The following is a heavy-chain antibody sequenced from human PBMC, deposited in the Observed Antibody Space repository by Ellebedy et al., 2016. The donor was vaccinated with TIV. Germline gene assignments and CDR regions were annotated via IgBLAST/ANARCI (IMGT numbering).Heavy chain of an antibody. CDR1: GYTFTGYH. CDR2: INPSGGST. J-gene: IGHJ6*02. D-gene: IGHD3-3*01. CDR3: ARGLRPDYDIWSGPVYYYYYGMDV. V-gene: IGHV1-46*01. Sequence: AASVKVSCKASGYTFTGYHMHSVRQPPGQGLEWMAIINPSGGSTTYAQKFQGRVIMTRDTSTSTVYMELSSLRSKDTAVYYCARGLRPDYDIWSGPVYYYYYGMDVWGQGTTVTVFS.